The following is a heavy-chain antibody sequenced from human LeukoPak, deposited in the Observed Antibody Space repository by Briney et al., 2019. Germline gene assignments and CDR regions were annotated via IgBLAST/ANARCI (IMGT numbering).Heavy chain of an antibody. Sequence: SVKVSCKASGGTFSNYAISWVRQAPGQGLEWMGGIIPIFGTANYAQKFQGRVTITADKSTSIVYMELSSLRSDDTAVYYCARDRWPVTRVHYYYNMDVWGKGTTVTVSS. D-gene: IGHD4-17*01. V-gene: IGHV1-69*06. CDR1: GGTFSNYA. J-gene: IGHJ6*03. CDR3: ARDRWPVTRVHYYYNMDV. CDR2: IIPIFGTA.